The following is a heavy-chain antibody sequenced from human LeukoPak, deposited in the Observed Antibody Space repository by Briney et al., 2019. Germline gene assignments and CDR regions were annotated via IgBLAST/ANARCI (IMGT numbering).Heavy chain of an antibody. V-gene: IGHV4-34*01. J-gene: IGHJ5*02. CDR3: ASLGIAAAGRNWFDL. D-gene: IGHD6-13*01. CDR2: INHSGST. Sequence: PSETLSLTCAVYGGSFSGYYWSWIRQPPGKGLEWVGEINHSGSTNYNPPLKSRVTISVDTSKNQFSLKLSSVTAADTAVYYCASLGIAAAGRNWFDLWGQGTLVTVSS. CDR1: GGSFSGYY.